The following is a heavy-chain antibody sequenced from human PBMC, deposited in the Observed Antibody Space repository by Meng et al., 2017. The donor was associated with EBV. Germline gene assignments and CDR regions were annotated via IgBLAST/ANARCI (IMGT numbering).Heavy chain of an antibody. V-gene: IGHV1-69*01. CDR1: GGAVRYYA. CDR3: ASESGRGYTPDY. CDR2: FLPRLGAP. J-gene: IGHJ4*02. D-gene: IGHD3-10*01. Sequence: QVQLVESAAEVKKPWLSVKVSCKTSGGAVRYYAISWVRQAHGQGLEWLGCFLPRLGAPNYAKKLHGRVKITADESTSTHYMDLSSLRSEDTAIYYCASESGRGYTPDYWGQGTLVTVSS.